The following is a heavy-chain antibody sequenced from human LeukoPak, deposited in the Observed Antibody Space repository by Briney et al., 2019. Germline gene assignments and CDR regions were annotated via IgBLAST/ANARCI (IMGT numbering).Heavy chain of an antibody. J-gene: IGHJ4*02. CDR2: ISYDGSNK. V-gene: IGHV3-30*18. Sequence: GGSLRLSCAASGFTFRSYGMHWVRQAPGKGLEWVAVISYDGSNKYYADSVKGRFTISRDNSKNTLYLQMNSLRAEDTAVYYCAKDVYDILTGYTGGPDYWGQGTLVTVSS. D-gene: IGHD3-9*01. CDR1: GFTFRSYG. CDR3: AKDVYDILTGYTGGPDY.